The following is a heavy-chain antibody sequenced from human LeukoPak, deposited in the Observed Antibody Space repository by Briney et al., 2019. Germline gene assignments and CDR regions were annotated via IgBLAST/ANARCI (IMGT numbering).Heavy chain of an antibody. CDR1: GFTFSSYS. CDR2: ISSSSSYI. J-gene: IGHJ6*03. CDR3: ARAGGGHYYYMDV. Sequence: PGGSLRLSCAASGFTFSSYSMNWVRQAPGKGLEWASSISSSSSYIYYADSVKGRFTISRDNAKNSLYLQMNSLRAEDTAVYYCARAGGGHYYYMDVWGKGTTVTVSS. V-gene: IGHV3-21*01. D-gene: IGHD3-10*01.